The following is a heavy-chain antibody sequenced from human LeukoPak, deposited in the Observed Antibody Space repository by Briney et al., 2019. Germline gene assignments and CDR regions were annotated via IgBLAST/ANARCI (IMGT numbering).Heavy chain of an antibody. D-gene: IGHD1-26*01. CDR2: ISGSGGST. V-gene: IGHV3-23*01. J-gene: IGHJ4*02. CDR3: AKDLGRGRWEPRRDY. CDR1: GFTFSSYG. Sequence: GGSLRLSCAASGFTFSSYGMSWVRQAPGKGLEWVSAISGSGGSTYYADSAKGRFTISRDNSKNTLYLQMNSLRAEDAAVYYCAKDLGRGRWEPRRDYWGQGTLVTVSS.